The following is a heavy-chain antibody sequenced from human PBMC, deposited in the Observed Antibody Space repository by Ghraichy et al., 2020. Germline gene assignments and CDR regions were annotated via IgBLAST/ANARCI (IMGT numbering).Heavy chain of an antibody. D-gene: IGHD3-10*01. CDR2: ISSSSSYI. CDR3: ARCLGLYYYGSGSYSLGGYYYYGMDV. V-gene: IGHV3-21*01. J-gene: IGHJ6*02. Sequence: GGSLRLSCAASGFTFSSYSMNWVRQAPGKGLEWVSSISSSSSYIYYADSVKGRFTISRDNAKNSLYLQMNSLRAEDTAVYYCARCLGLYYYGSGSYSLGGYYYYGMDVWGQGTTVTVSS. CDR1: GFTFSSYS.